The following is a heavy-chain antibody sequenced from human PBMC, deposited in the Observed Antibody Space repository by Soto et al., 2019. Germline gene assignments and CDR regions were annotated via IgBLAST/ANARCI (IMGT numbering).Heavy chain of an antibody. D-gene: IGHD3-10*01. CDR3: ARVPITMARGVIITSTEYFDY. CDR2: INHSGST. CDR1: GGSFSGYY. Sequence: QVQLQQWGAGLLNPSETLSLTCAVYGGSFSGYYWSWIRQPPGKGLEWIGEINHSGSTNYNPSLKSRVTISVDTSKNQFSLKLRSVTAADTAVYYCARVPITMARGVIITSTEYFDYWGQGTLATVSS. J-gene: IGHJ4*02. V-gene: IGHV4-34*01.